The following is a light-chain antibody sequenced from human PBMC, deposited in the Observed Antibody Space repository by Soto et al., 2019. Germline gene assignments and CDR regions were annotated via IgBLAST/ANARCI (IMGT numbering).Light chain of an antibody. CDR3: QQYGNSPPYT. CDR2: GAS. Sequence: EIVLTQSPGTQSLSPGERATLSCRASQSVSSSSLAWYQQKPGQAPRLLIYGASSRATGIPDRFSGSGSGTDLTLTVSRLEPEDFVGYYCQQYGNSPPYTFGQGTKLEI. J-gene: IGKJ2*01. V-gene: IGKV3-20*01. CDR1: QSVSSSS.